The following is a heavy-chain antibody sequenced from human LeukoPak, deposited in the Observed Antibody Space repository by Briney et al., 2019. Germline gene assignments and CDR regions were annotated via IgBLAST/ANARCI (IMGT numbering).Heavy chain of an antibody. CDR2: ISYDGSNK. Sequence: GGSLRLSCAASGFTFSSYGMHWVRQAPGKGLEWVALISYDGSNKYYADSVKGRFTIYRDNSKNTLYMQMNSLRAEDTAMYYRARDQMRPYQYYMDVWGKGTTVTVSS. V-gene: IGHV3-30*03. D-gene: IGHD2-2*01. CDR1: GFTFSSYG. CDR3: ARDQMRPYQYYMDV. J-gene: IGHJ6*03.